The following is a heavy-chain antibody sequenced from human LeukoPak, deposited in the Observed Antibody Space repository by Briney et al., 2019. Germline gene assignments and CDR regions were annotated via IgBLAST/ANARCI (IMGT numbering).Heavy chain of an antibody. D-gene: IGHD5-12*01. Sequence: SETLSLTCTVSGGSISSYYWSWMRQPPGKGLEWIGYIHYSGSTNYNPSLKSRVTISIDTSKNQFSLKVRSVTAADTAVYYCARGGYSGYAPLDYWGQGTLVTVSS. CDR3: ARGGYSGYAPLDY. V-gene: IGHV4-59*01. CDR2: IHYSGST. J-gene: IGHJ4*02. CDR1: GGSISSYY.